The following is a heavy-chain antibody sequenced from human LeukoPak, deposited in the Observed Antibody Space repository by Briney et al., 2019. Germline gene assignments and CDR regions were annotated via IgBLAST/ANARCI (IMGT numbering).Heavy chain of an antibody. CDR1: GFTFSTYW. D-gene: IGHD6-13*01. Sequence: PGGSLRLSCAASGFTFSTYWMSWVRLAPGKGLEWVANIKQDGSEKYYLDSVKGRFTISRDNAKNSLYLQMNSLRAEDTAVYFCTREAAAGIDYWGQGTLVTVSS. J-gene: IGHJ4*02. CDR2: IKQDGSEK. V-gene: IGHV3-7*01. CDR3: TREAAAGIDY.